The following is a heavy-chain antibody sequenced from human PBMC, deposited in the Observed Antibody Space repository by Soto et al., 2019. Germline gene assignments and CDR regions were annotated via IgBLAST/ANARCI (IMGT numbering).Heavy chain of an antibody. J-gene: IGHJ5*02. V-gene: IGHV3-30*18. CDR2: ISYDGSNK. D-gene: IGHD2-15*01. CDR3: AKDGFAGRVVAAFDWFDP. CDR1: GFTFSSYG. Sequence: QVQLVESGGGVVQPGRSLRLSCAASGFTFSSYGMHWVRQAPGKGLEWVAVISYDGSNKYYADSVKGRFTISRDNSKNTLYLQMNSLRAEDTAVYYCAKDGFAGRVVAAFDWFDPWGQGTLVTVSS.